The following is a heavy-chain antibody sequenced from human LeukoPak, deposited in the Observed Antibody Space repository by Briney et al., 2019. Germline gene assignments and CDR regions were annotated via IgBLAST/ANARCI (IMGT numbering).Heavy chain of an antibody. V-gene: IGHV4-4*07. CDR2: IYTSGGT. CDR1: DASISSFY. D-gene: IGHD1-26*01. J-gene: IGHJ4*02. CDR3: VTDRSGSYDY. Sequence: SETLSLTCTVSDASISSFYWSWIRQPAGKGLEWIGRIYTSGGTNYNPSLKSRVTMSIDTSKNQFSLKLYSVTAADTAVYYCVTDRSGSYDYWGQGILVTVSS.